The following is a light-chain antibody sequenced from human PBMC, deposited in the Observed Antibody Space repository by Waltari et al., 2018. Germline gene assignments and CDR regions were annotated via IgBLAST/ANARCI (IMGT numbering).Light chain of an antibody. J-gene: IGKJ4*01. V-gene: IGKV1-33*01. CDR3: QQYDDLPLT. Sequence: DIQMTQSPSSLSASVGDRVTITCQASQDISKYFNWYQQKPGKAPKLLIYGASNLETGVPSRFSGSGSGTDFTFTISSLQPEDIATYYCQQYDDLPLTFGGGTKVEIK. CDR2: GAS. CDR1: QDISKY.